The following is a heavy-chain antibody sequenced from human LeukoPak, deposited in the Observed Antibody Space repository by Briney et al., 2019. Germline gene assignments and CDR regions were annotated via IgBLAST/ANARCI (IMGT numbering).Heavy chain of an antibody. D-gene: IGHD5-18*01. J-gene: IGHJ4*02. V-gene: IGHV3-23*01. CDR2: ISGSGGST. Sequence: GGSLRLSCAASGFTFSSYAMSWVRQAPGKGLEWVSAISGSGGSTYYADSVKGRFTISRDNSKNTLYLQMNSLRAEDTAVYYCAEDRGYSYGFDYWGQGTLVTVSS. CDR1: GFTFSSYA. CDR3: AEDRGYSYGFDY.